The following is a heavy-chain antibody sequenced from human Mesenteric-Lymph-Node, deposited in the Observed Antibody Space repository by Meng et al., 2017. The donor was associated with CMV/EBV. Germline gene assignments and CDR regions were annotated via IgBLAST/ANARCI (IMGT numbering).Heavy chain of an antibody. J-gene: IGHJ4*02. CDR2: SSYSGST. CDR3: ARAYPYYYDNTGGKDYFDY. CDR1: GGSISRGGYY. V-gene: IGHV4-31*03. D-gene: IGHD3-22*01. Sequence: SETLSLTCTVSGGSISRGGYYWSWIRQHPGKGLEWIGYSSYSGSTYYNPSLKSRVTISLDTSETQFSLRLSSMTAADTAVYYCARAYPYYYDNTGGKDYFDYWGQGTLVTVSS.